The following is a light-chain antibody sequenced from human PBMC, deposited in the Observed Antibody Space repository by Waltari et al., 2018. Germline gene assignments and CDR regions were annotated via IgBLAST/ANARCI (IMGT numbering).Light chain of an antibody. J-gene: IGLJ1*01. V-gene: IGLV2-14*01. CDR3: SLYTSSSTYV. Sequence: QAALTQPASVSGSPGQSITIPCTGTSSDVGGYNSVSWYQQHPGKAPKLMIYDVSKRPSGVSNRFSGSKSGNTASLTISGLQAEDEADYYCSLYTSSSTYVFGTGTKVTVL. CDR2: DVS. CDR1: SSDVGGYNS.